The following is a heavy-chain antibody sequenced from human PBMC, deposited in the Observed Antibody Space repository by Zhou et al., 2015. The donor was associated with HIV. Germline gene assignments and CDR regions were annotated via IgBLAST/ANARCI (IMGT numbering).Heavy chain of an antibody. CDR1: GGTFINYA. V-gene: IGHV1-69*06. Sequence: QVQLVQSGAEVKKPGSSVKVSCKVSGGTFINYAITWVRQARGQGLEWVGGIIPVFNSSNNAQKFQGRVTITADKSTNTAFLELDSLSFEDTAAYFCAREGWGSWYFDLWGRGTLVSVSS. CDR2: IIPVFNSS. D-gene: IGHD7-27*01. CDR3: AREGWGSWYFDL. J-gene: IGHJ2*01.